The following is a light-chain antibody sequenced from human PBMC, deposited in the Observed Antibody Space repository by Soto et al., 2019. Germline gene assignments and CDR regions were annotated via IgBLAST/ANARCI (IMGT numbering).Light chain of an antibody. V-gene: IGLV2-14*01. Sequence: QSALTQPASVSGSPGQSITISCTGTSSDVGGYNYVSWYQQHPGKAPKLMIYDVSNRPSGVSNRFSGSKSGNTASLTISGLQAGDVADYYCSSYTSSSILGADVVFGGGTKLTVL. CDR3: SSYTSSSILGADVV. J-gene: IGLJ2*01. CDR1: SSDVGGYNY. CDR2: DVS.